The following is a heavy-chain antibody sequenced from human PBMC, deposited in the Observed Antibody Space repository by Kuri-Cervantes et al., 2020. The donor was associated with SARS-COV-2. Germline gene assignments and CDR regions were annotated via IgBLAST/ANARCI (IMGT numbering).Heavy chain of an antibody. CDR3: ASVSTMGVSLD. CDR2: TSTSGGDT. D-gene: IGHD5-24*01. V-gene: IGHV3-23*01. Sequence: GGSLRLSCAASRFTFNNYDLIWVRQAPGKGLEWVSSTSTSGGDTNYADSLKGRFTISRDNSKNTLYLQMNSLRVEDTAVYYCASVSTMGVSLDWGQGTLVTVSS. CDR1: RFTFNNYD. J-gene: IGHJ4*02.